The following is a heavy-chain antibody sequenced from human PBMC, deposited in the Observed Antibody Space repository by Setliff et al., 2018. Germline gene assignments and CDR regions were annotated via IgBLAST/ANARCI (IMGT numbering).Heavy chain of an antibody. CDR2: IKRDGSET. CDR3: ASATLQRKFQSPRGLDV. D-gene: IGHD2-15*01. J-gene: IGHJ6*02. Sequence: GGSLRLSCGASGFSISDYWMNWVRQAPGKGLEWVANIKRDGSETYYMNSVRGRFVISRDNAKNSLYLQMRSLGVEDTALYYCASATLQRKFQSPRGLDVWGQGTTVTVSS. V-gene: IGHV3-7*01. CDR1: GFSISDYW.